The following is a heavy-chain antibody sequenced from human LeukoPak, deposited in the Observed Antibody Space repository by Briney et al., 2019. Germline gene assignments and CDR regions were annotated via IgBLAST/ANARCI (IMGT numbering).Heavy chain of an antibody. D-gene: IGHD5-24*01. CDR1: GGSISGSNYY. Sequence: SETLSLTXIVSGGSISGSNYYWGWIRQPPGMGLEWIGSIFYSGRTYFNPSLKSRVTISVDTSKNQFSLRLSSVTAADTAVYYCARHEEEDGYNAKTLDYWGQGALVTVSS. V-gene: IGHV4-39*01. CDR3: ARHEEEDGYNAKTLDY. J-gene: IGHJ4*02. CDR2: IFYSGRT.